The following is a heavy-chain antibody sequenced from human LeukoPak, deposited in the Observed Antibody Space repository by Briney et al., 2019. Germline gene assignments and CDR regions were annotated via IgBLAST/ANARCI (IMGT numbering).Heavy chain of an antibody. CDR1: GGSISSGGYY. D-gene: IGHD3-16*01. V-gene: IGHV4-31*03. CDR2: ISYSGST. J-gene: IGHJ6*01. Sequence: SETLSLTCTVSGGSISSGGYYWTWIRQHPGKGLEWIGYISYSGSTHYNPSLKSRVSISVDTSENQFSLKLSSVTAADTAVYYCARDHDQRNYYYGMDVWGQGTTVTVSS. CDR3: ARDHDQRNYYYGMDV.